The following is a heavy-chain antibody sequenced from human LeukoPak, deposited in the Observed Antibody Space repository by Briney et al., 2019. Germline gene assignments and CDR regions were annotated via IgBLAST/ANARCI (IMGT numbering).Heavy chain of an antibody. CDR3: AKEEQQLTSR. D-gene: IGHD6-13*01. CDR2: ISGSDGTT. V-gene: IGHV3-23*01. CDR1: GFTFSNYA. J-gene: IGHJ4*02. Sequence: GGSLRLSCAAFGFTFSNYAMSWVRQAPGKGLEWVSGISGSDGTTYYADSVKGRFTVSRDNSMNTLYLQMNSLRAEDTALYYCAKEEQQLTSRWGQGTLVTVSS.